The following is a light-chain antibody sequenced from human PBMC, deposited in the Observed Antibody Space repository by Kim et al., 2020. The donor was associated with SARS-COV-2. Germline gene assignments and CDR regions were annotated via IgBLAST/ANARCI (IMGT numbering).Light chain of an antibody. CDR1: QSISSY. CDR2: AAS. CDR3: QQSYRTPRT. V-gene: IGKV1-39*01. J-gene: IGKJ1*01. Sequence: DIQMTQSPSSLSASVGDRVTITCRASQSISSYLNWYQQKPGKAPKLLIYAASSLQSGVPSRFSGSGSGTDFTLTISSLQPEDFATYYCQQSYRTPRTFGRGTKVDIK.